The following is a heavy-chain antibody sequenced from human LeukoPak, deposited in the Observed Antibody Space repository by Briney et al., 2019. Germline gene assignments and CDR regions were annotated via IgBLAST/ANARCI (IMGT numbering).Heavy chain of an antibody. CDR2: VNSDGSGT. CDR3: VCLGLGGLSLD. Sequence: PGGSLRLSCAASGFTFSRYSMHWVRHAPGKGLVWFSHVNSDGSGTDYADSVKGRFTISRDNAKNTMYLQMNSLRVEDTAVYYCVCLGLGGLSLDWGQGTLVTVSS. D-gene: IGHD3-16*01. J-gene: IGHJ4*02. V-gene: IGHV3-74*01. CDR1: GFTFSRYS.